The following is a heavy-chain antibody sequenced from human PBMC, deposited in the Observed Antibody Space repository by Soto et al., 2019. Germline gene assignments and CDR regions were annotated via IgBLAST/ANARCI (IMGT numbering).Heavy chain of an antibody. CDR3: ARDRIAVAGNPEYFQH. D-gene: IGHD6-19*01. CDR1: GFTVSSNY. CDR2: IYSGGST. J-gene: IGHJ1*01. V-gene: IGHV3-66*01. Sequence: EVQLVESGGGLVQPGGSLRLSCAASGFTVSSNYMSWVRQAPGKGLEWVSVIYSGGSTYYADSVKGRFTISRDNSKNTLDLHMNSLRAEDKAVYYCARDRIAVAGNPEYFQHWGQGNLVTVSS.